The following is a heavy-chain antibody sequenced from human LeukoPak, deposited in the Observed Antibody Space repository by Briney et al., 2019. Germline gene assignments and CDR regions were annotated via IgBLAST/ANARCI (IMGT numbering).Heavy chain of an antibody. J-gene: IGHJ4*02. V-gene: IGHV4-61*02. Sequence: SQTLSLTCTVSGGSISSGSYYWSWIRQPAGKGLEWIGRIYTSGSTNYNPSLKSRVTISVDTSKNQFSLKLSSVTAADTAVYYCARAPAGPFDYWGQGTLVTVSS. CDR3: ARAPAGPFDY. CDR1: GGSISSGSYY. CDR2: IYTSGST. D-gene: IGHD6-13*01.